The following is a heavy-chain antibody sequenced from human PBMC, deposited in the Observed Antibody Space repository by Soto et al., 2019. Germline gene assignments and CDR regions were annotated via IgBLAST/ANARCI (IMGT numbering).Heavy chain of an antibody. D-gene: IGHD3-3*01. CDR1: GYTFTSYG. Sequence: ASVKVSCKASGYTFTSYGISWVRQAPGQGLEWMGWISAYNGNTNYAQKLQGRVTMTTDTSTSTAYMELSSLRSEDTAVYYCASTTPNYDFWSGYRRYGMDVWGQGTTVTVSS. CDR2: ISAYNGNT. J-gene: IGHJ6*02. CDR3: ASTTPNYDFWSGYRRYGMDV. V-gene: IGHV1-18*04.